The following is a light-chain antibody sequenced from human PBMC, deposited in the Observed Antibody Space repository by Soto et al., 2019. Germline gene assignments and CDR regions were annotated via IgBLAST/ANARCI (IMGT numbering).Light chain of an antibody. CDR2: YAS. CDR1: QNLSRN. CDR3: QQDDKWPHT. V-gene: IGKV3-15*01. Sequence: EMVMTQSPATLSVSPGERATLSCRASQNLSRNLAWYQQQPGQAPRLLIFYASTRATGIPARFSGSGSVTDFTLTISTLQSEDFAVYYCQQDDKWPHTFGQGTKLEIK. J-gene: IGKJ2*01.